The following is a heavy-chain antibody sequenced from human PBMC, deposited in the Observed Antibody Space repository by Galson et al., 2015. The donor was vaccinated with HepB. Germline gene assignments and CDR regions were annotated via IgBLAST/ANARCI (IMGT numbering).Heavy chain of an antibody. Sequence: SLRLSCAASGFSFSNYWMTWVRQAPGKGLEWVANIKRDGSEKYFVDSVKGRFTISRDNAKNSLYLQMNSLRAEDTAVYYCARGVTVDYWGQGTLVTVSS. CDR2: IKRDGSEK. D-gene: IGHD3-16*01. CDR3: ARGVTVDY. V-gene: IGHV3-7*01. J-gene: IGHJ4*02. CDR1: GFSFSNYW.